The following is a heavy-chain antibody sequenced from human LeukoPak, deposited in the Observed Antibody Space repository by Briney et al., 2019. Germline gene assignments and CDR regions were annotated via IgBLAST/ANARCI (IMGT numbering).Heavy chain of an antibody. D-gene: IGHD3-22*01. CDR1: GFTFSSYA. CDR2: ISYDGSNK. J-gene: IGHJ4*02. V-gene: IGHV3-30-3*01. CDR3: ARVHYDSSGLDY. Sequence: GRSLRLSCAASGFTFSSYAMHWVRQAPGKGLEWVAVISYDGSNKYYADSVKGRFTISRDNSKNTLYLQMNSLRAEDTAVYYCARVHYDSSGLDYWGQGTLVTVSS.